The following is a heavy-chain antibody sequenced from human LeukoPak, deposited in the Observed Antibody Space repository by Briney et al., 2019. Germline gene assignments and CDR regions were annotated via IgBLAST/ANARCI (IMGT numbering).Heavy chain of an antibody. CDR3: AKGPAPYCSGGSCYSPHWYFDL. J-gene: IGHJ2*01. D-gene: IGHD2-15*01. Sequence: TGGSLRLSCAASQFTFSNYAMSWVRQVPGKGLEWVSAISGSGNTTYFGDSVTGRFTISRDNPKNTVYLQMNSLSAEDTAVYYCAKGPAPYCSGGSCYSPHWYFDLWGRGTLVTVSS. V-gene: IGHV3-23*01. CDR2: ISGSGNTT. CDR1: QFTFSNYA.